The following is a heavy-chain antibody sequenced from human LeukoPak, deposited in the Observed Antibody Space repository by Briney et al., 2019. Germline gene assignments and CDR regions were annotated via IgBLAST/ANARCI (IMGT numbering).Heavy chain of an antibody. D-gene: IGHD3-3*01. CDR2: IYTSGST. J-gene: IGHJ4*02. CDR1: GGPISRYY. Sequence: SETLSLTCTVSGGPISRYYWSWIRQPAGKGLEWIGRIYTSGSTNYNPSLKSRVTMSVDTSKNQFSLKLSSVTAADTAVYYCARAIRHDFWSRYYLFDYWDQGTLVTVSS. CDR3: ARAIRHDFWSRYYLFDY. V-gene: IGHV4-4*07.